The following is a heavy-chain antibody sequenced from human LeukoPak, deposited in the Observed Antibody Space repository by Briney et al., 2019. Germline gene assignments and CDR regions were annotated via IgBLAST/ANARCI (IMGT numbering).Heavy chain of an antibody. D-gene: IGHD2-2*02. V-gene: IGHV4-30-4*01. CDR2: IYYSGST. Sequence: PSETLSLTCTVSGGSISSGDYYWSWIRQPPGKGLEWIVYIYYSGSTYYNPSLKSRVTISVDTSKNQFSLKLSSVTAADTAVYYCARLGYCSSTSCYTGWFDPWGQGTLVTVSS. CDR3: ARLGYCSSTSCYTGWFDP. J-gene: IGHJ5*02. CDR1: GGSISSGDYY.